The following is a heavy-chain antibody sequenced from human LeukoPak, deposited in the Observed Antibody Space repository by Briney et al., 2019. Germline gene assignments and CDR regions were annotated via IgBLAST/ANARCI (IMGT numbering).Heavy chain of an antibody. CDR1: GYTFTSYD. D-gene: IGHD2-2*01. J-gene: IGHJ6*03. CDR2: MNPNSGNT. CDR3: ARGASSWGYYYYMDV. V-gene: IGHV1-8*03. Sequence: ASVKVSCKASGYTFTSYDINWVRQATGQGLEWMGWMNPNSGNTGYAQKFQGRVTITRNTSISTAYMELSSLRSEDTAVYYCARGASSWGYYYYMDVWGKGTTVTVSS.